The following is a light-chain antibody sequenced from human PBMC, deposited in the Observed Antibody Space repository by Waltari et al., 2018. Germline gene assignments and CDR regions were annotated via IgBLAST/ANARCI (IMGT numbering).Light chain of an antibody. V-gene: IGLV6-57*04. J-gene: IGLJ2*01. Sequence: NFMLTQPHSMSESPGKTVIISCTSSSDSIASFYVQWFQQRPGSAPTTWIFDDTQRPSVVPDRFSGSIDSSSNSASLTISGLKPEDEADYYCQSYECSSVVFGGGTKLTVL. CDR3: QSYECSSVV. CDR1: SDSIASFY. CDR2: DDT.